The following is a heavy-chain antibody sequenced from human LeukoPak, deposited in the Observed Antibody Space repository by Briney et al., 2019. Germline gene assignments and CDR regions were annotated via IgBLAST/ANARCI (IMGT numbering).Heavy chain of an antibody. J-gene: IGHJ4*02. CDR2: INHSGST. D-gene: IGHD3-10*01. V-gene: IGHV4-34*01. CDR3: ARGYGSGSYYNGFDY. CDR1: GGSFSGYY. Sequence: PSETLSLTCAVYGGSFSGYYWSWIRQPPGKGLEWIGEINHSGSTNYNPSLKSRVTTSVDTSKNQFSLKLSSVTAADTAVYYCARGYGSGSYYNGFDYWGQGTLVTVSS.